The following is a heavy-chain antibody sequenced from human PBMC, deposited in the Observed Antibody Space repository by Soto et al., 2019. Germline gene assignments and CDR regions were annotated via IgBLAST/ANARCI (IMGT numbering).Heavy chain of an antibody. Sequence: GESLQISCEGCGYSFSSYWSGGLRQMPRKGLAWMGIIYPGDSDSRYSQSSHGQVSSSGDESICTAYLHCSSRKGADSAMYYCEGVGFRGVITRPSDYYGTDVRGQGTTVTVSS. J-gene: IGHJ6*01. D-gene: IGHD3-10*01. CDR1: GYSFSSYW. CDR2: IYPGDSDS. CDR3: EGVGFRGVITRPSDYYGTDV. V-gene: IGHV5-51*01.